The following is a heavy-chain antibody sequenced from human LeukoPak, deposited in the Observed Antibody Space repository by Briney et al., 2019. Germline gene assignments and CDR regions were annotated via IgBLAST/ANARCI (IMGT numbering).Heavy chain of an antibody. D-gene: IGHD2-15*01. CDR1: GFTFSSYA. Sequence: GGSLRLSCAASGFTFSSYAMSWVRQAPGKGLEWVSAISGSGGSTYYADSVKGRFTISRDNSKNPLYLQMNSLRAEDTAVYYCAKDPRVVVVVVAGDAFDIRGQGTMVTVSS. CDR3: AKDPRVVVVVVAGDAFDI. J-gene: IGHJ3*02. V-gene: IGHV3-23*01. CDR2: ISGSGGST.